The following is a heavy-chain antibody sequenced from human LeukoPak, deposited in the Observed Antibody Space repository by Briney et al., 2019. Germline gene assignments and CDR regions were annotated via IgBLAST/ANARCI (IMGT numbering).Heavy chain of an antibody. CDR2: INHSGST. J-gene: IGHJ4*02. D-gene: IGHD5-18*01. CDR3: ARGRDDTAMVFDC. Sequence: SETLSLTCAVCGGSFSGYYWSWIRQPPGKGLEWIGEINHSGSTNYNPSLKSRVTISVDTSKNQFSLKLSSVTAADTAVYYCARGRDDTAMVFDCWGQGTLVTVSS. CDR1: GGSFSGYY. V-gene: IGHV4-34*01.